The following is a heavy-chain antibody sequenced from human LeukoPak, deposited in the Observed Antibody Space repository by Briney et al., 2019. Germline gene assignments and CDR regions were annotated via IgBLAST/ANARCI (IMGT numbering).Heavy chain of an antibody. V-gene: IGHV3-48*04. CDR3: ARASEYCGADCYSDY. J-gene: IGHJ4*02. CDR1: GFSFSSSN. CDR2: ISGSSSVI. Sequence: QPGGSLRLSCAASGFSFSSSNMNWLRQAPGKGLEWISFISGSSSVIFYADSVQGRFTISRDNAQNSLFLDMSSLIGEDTAVYYCARASEYCGADCYSDYWGQGIRVTVSS. D-gene: IGHD2-21*02.